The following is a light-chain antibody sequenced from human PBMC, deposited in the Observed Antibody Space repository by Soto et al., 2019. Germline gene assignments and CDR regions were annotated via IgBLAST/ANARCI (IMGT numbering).Light chain of an antibody. J-gene: IGKJ4*01. CDR3: QQYYSTPPS. V-gene: IGKV4-1*01. CDR2: WAS. Sequence: DIVMTQFPDSLAVSLGERATTNCKSSQSVLYSSNNKNYLAWYQQKPGQPPKLLIFWASTRESWVPDRFSGSRSGTDFTLTISSLQAEDVAVYYCQQYYSTPPSFGGGTKVEIK. CDR1: QSVLYSSNNKNY.